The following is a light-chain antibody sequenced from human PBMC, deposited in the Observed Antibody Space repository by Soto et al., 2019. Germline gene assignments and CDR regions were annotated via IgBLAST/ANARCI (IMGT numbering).Light chain of an antibody. CDR3: AACDDSLNGVV. CDR2: SNT. J-gene: IGLJ2*01. CDR1: TSNIGSHT. Sequence: QSVLTQPPSASGTPGQTIVISCSGGTSNIGSHTVNWFQQLPGTAPRLLIYSNTQRPSGVPARFSGSKSGTSVSLAINGLRCEDAGDYYCAACDDSLNGVVFAGGTKLAVL. V-gene: IGLV1-44*01.